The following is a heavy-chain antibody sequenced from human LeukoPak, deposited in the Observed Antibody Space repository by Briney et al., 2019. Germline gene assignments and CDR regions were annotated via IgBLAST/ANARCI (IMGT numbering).Heavy chain of an antibody. CDR1: GGSISSSSYY. V-gene: IGHV4-39*07. D-gene: IGHD1-14*01. CDR2: IYYSGST. J-gene: IGHJ4*02. CDR3: GRNGAYNLDY. Sequence: PSETLSLTCTVSGGSISSSSYYWGWIRQPPGKGLEWIGSIYYSGSTYYNPSLKSRVTISVDTSKNQFSLKLSSVTAADTAVYYCGRNGAYNLDYWGQGTLVTVSS.